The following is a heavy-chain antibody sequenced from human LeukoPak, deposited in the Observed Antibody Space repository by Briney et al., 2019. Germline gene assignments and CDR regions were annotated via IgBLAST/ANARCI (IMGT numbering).Heavy chain of an antibody. Sequence: ASVKVSCKASGCTFTSYYMHWVRQAPGQGLEWMGIINPSGGSTSYAQKFQSRVTMTRDTSTSTVYMELSSLRSEDTAVYYCYIAVAXNAXSSXXDYWGQXTLVTVSS. CDR2: INPSGGST. D-gene: IGHD6-19*01. CDR1: GCTFTSYY. V-gene: IGHV1-46*01. CDR3: YIAVAXNAXSSXXDY. J-gene: IGHJ4*02.